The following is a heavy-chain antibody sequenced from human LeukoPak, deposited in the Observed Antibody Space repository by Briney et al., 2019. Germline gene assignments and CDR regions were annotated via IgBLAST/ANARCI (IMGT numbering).Heavy chain of an antibody. V-gene: IGHV3-7*01. Sequence: PGGSLRLSCAASGFTFSSYWMSWVRQAPGKGLEWVANIKQDGSEKYYVDSVKGRFTISRDNAKNSLYLQMNSLRAEDTAVYYCARAADSSGWKYYAFDIWGQGTMVTVSS. CDR3: ARAADSSGWKYYAFDI. D-gene: IGHD6-19*01. J-gene: IGHJ3*02. CDR2: IKQDGSEK. CDR1: GFTFSSYW.